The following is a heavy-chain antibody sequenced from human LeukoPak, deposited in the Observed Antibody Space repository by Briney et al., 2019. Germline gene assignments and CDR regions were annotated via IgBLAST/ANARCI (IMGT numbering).Heavy chain of an antibody. CDR1: GFTFSGYA. J-gene: IGHJ4*02. Sequence: GRSLRLSCAASGFTFSGYAMHWVRQAPGKGLEWVAVISYDGSNKYYADSVKGRFTISRDNSKNTLYLQMNSLRAEDTAVYYCARGGFTGTKPFDYWGQGTLVTVSS. D-gene: IGHD1-1*01. CDR2: ISYDGSNK. CDR3: ARGGFTGTKPFDY. V-gene: IGHV3-30*04.